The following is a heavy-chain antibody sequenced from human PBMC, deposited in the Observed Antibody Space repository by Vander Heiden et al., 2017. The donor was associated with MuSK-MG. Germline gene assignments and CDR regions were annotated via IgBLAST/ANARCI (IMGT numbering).Heavy chain of an antibody. CDR1: GFTFSRYA. D-gene: IGHD3-10*01. V-gene: IGHV3-23*01. J-gene: IGHJ4*02. CDR3: AKGGSGSYYTWAAKDY. CDR2: MSGSCGST. Sequence: VQLLESGGGLVQPGGSLRRSCAAPGFTFSRYAMGWFRQVQGKGLEWVSGMSGSCGSTFYADAVKGRFTIARDNSKNTLYLQMNSMRAEDAAVYYCAKGGSGSYYTWAAKDYWGQGTLVTVSS.